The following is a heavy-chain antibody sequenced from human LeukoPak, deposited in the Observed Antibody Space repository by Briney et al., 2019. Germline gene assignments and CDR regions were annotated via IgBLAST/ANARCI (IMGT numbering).Heavy chain of an antibody. V-gene: IGHV4-59*08. J-gene: IGHJ4*03. CDR3: ASSTGVRYFEP. D-gene: IGHD7-27*01. CDR2: IYYSGST. Sequence: PSETLSLTCTVSGGSISSYYWSWIRQPPGKGLEWIGYIYYSGSTNYNPSLKSRVTRSLETSKNQFSLKLRSVTAAGTAVYYFASSTGVRYFEPWGPGDLVT. CDR1: GGSISSYY.